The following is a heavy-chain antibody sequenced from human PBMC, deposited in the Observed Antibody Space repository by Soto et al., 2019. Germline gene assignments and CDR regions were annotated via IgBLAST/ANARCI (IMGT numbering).Heavy chain of an antibody. J-gene: IGHJ4*02. V-gene: IGHV3-7*01. Sequence: EVQLVESGGDLVQPGGSLRLSCVASGFTFNTYWMSWVRQAPGKGLEWVANIKEDGSDKYYVDSVKGRFTISRDNAKNLLYLQVNSLGAGDTAMYYCARFTRGSSGDYWGQGNLVTVSS. CDR3: ARFTRGSSGDY. CDR1: GFTFNTYW. D-gene: IGHD6-25*01. CDR2: IKEDGSDK.